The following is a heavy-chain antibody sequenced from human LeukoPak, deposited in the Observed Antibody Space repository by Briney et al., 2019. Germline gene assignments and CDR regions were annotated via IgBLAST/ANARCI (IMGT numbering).Heavy chain of an antibody. CDR3: ARVLGYTRPYDAFDI. Sequence: SETLFLTCTVSGGSISSYYWSWIRQPPGKGLEWIGYIYYSGSTNYNPSLKSRVTISVDTSKNQFSLKLSSVTAADTAVYYCARVLGYTRPYDAFDIWGQGTMVTVSS. CDR2: IYYSGST. J-gene: IGHJ3*02. CDR1: GGSISSYY. D-gene: IGHD6-13*01. V-gene: IGHV4-59*01.